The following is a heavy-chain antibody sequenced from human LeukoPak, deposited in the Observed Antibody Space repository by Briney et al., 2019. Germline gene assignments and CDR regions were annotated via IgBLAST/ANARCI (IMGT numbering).Heavy chain of an antibody. J-gene: IGHJ3*02. V-gene: IGHV3-15*01. CDR3: TTDPTFDI. CDR2: IIRESDGRTT. Sequence: PGGSRRSSGAALGISFRNAGMSWVRQAPGKGLEWGGRIIRESDGRTTDYPAPARGRFIISRHASQTTRNGQMSSLKTEDTTADYFTTDPTFDIWGQGTMVTVSS. CDR1: GISFRNAG.